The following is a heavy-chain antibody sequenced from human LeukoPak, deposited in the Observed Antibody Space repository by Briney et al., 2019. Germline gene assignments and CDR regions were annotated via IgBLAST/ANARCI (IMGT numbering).Heavy chain of an antibody. D-gene: IGHD3-3*01. Sequence: KTSETLSLTCTVSGGSISSYYWSWIRQPPGKGLEWIGYIYYSGSTYYNPSLKSRVTISVDTSKNQFSLKLSSVTAADTAVYYCARDPTNYDFWSGYYIPSFRAPLYYMDVWGKGTTVTVSS. J-gene: IGHJ6*03. V-gene: IGHV4-30-4*08. CDR3: ARDPTNYDFWSGYYIPSFRAPLYYMDV. CDR2: IYYSGST. CDR1: GGSISSYY.